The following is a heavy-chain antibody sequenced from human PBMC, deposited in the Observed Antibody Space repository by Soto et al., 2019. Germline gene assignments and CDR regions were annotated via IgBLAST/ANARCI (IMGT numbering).Heavy chain of an antibody. V-gene: IGHV4-31*03. CDR2: IYYSGST. CDR3: ARAAVVTALQGYCFDY. D-gene: IGHD2-21*02. Sequence: PSETLSLTCTVSGGSISSGGYYWSWIRQHPGKGLEGIGYIYYSGSTYYNPSLKSRVNISVDTSKNQFSLKLSSVTAGDTAVYYCARAAVVTALQGYCFDYGGQGTLVTVSS. CDR1: GGSISSGGYY. J-gene: IGHJ4*02.